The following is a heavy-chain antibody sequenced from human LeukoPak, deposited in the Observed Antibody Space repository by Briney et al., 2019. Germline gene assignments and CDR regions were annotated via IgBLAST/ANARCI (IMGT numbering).Heavy chain of an antibody. Sequence: SGGSLRLSCAASGFTFDDYGMSWVRQAPGKGLEWVSGINWNGGSTGYADSAKGRFTISRDNAKNSLYLQMNSLRAEDTALYYCAREVVGTIFGVVTSSTYFDYWGQGTLVTVSS. D-gene: IGHD3-3*01. CDR2: INWNGGST. CDR3: AREVVGTIFGVVTSSTYFDY. CDR1: GFTFDDYG. V-gene: IGHV3-20*04. J-gene: IGHJ4*02.